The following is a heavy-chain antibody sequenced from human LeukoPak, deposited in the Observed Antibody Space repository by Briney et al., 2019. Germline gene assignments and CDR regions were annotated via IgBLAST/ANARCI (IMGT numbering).Heavy chain of an antibody. CDR2: ISGSGDKT. J-gene: IGHJ4*02. CDR1: GFAFRTYA. V-gene: IGHV3-23*01. D-gene: IGHD3-10*01. CDR3: AKDLNYGFDS. Sequence: GGSLRLSCAACGFAFRTYAMSWVRQAPGKGLEGVSAISGSGDKTFYAESVRGRFTISRDISRNTLYLQMNSLRAADTAVYYCAKDLNYGFDSCGQGTLVTV.